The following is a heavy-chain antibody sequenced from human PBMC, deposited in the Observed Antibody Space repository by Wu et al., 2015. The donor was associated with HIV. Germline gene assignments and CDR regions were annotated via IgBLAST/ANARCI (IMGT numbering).Heavy chain of an antibody. CDR3: AITNRILVNGIDYYHHYGMDV. D-gene: IGHD2-8*01. CDR1: GYTFIGYY. V-gene: IGHV1-69*13. J-gene: IGHJ6*01. CDR2: VIPIFKAA. Sequence: QVQLVQSGAEVKKPGASVKISCKASGYTFIGYYIHWVRQAPGQGLEWLGGVIPIFKAANYAQRFQGKLTITADDSTNTAFMYLSSLRSEDTAIYYCAITNRILVNGIDYYHHYGMDVWGQGTTVTVSS.